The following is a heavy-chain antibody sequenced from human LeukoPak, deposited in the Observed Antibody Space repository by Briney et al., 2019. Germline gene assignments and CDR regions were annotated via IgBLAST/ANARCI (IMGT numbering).Heavy chain of an antibody. CDR3: ARDGTTVTARGLYFDY. CDR1: GFTVSSNY. J-gene: IGHJ4*02. CDR2: IYSGGST. D-gene: IGHD4-17*01. V-gene: IGHV3-66*02. Sequence: GGSLRLSCAASGFTVSSNYMSWVRQAPGKGLEWVSVIYSGGSTYYADSVKGRFTISRDNSKNTLYLQMNSLRAEDTAVYYCARDGTTVTARGLYFDYWGQGTLVTVPS.